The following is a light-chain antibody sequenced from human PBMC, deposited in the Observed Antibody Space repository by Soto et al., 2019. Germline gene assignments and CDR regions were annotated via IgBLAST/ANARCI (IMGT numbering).Light chain of an antibody. CDR1: QSVSSN. CDR2: GAS. CDR3: QQYNNWPET. V-gene: IGKV3-15*01. Sequence: DIVMTQSPATLSVSLLERAPLSCRASQSVSSNLASYQQKPGQAPRLLIYGASTRATGIPARFSGSGSGTEFTLTISSLQSEDFAVYYCQQYNNWPETFGQGTKVDIK. J-gene: IGKJ1*01.